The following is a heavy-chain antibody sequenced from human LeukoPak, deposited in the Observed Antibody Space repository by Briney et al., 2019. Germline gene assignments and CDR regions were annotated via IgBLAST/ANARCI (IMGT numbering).Heavy chain of an antibody. D-gene: IGHD3-3*01. Sequence: GASVKVSCKASGYTFTSYYMHWMRQAPGQGLEWMGIINPSGGSTSYAQKFQGRVTMTRDMSTSTVYMELSSLRSEDTAVYYCGKEQSGSYVHAFDPWGQGTVVTVSS. J-gene: IGHJ5*02. V-gene: IGHV1-46*01. CDR2: INPSGGST. CDR3: GKEQSGSYVHAFDP. CDR1: GYTFTSYY.